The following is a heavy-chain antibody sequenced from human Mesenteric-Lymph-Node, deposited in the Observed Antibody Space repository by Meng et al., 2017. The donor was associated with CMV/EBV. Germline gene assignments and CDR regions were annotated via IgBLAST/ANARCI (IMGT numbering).Heavy chain of an antibody. J-gene: IGHJ4*02. V-gene: IGHV4-31*03. Sequence: CNGSGGSISRGGYYWSWIRQHPEKGLEWIGYIYYTGRTSYNPSLWSRVVMSVDTSKNQFSLNLSSVTAADTAVYYCARVGYSGSFFDIWGQGTLVTVSS. CDR3: ARVGYSGSFFDI. CDR2: IYYTGRT. D-gene: IGHD1-26*01. CDR1: GGSISRGGYY.